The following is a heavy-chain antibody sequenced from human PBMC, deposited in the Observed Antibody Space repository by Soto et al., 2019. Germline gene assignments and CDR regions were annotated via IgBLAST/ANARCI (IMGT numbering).Heavy chain of an antibody. Sequence: SETLSLTCAVYGGSFSGYYWSWIRQPPGKGLEWIGEINHSGSTNYNPSLKSRVTISVDTSKNQFSLKLSSVTAADTAVYYCARGPVARYSSSWYEVVDYGVDVWRQGTTVTVSS. CDR1: GGSFSGYY. CDR3: ARGPVARYSSSWYEVVDYGVDV. CDR2: INHSGST. D-gene: IGHD6-13*01. J-gene: IGHJ6*02. V-gene: IGHV4-34*01.